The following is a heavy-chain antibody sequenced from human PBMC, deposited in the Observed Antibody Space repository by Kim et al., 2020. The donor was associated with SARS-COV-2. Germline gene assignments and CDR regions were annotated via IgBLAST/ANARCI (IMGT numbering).Heavy chain of an antibody. D-gene: IGHD3-16*01. CDR2: NK. J-gene: IGHJ5*02. Sequence: NKYYADSVKGRFTISRDNSKNTLYLQMNSLRAEDTAVYYCARDGGNWFDPWGQGTLVTVSS. CDR3: ARDGGNWFDP. V-gene: IGHV3-30-3*01.